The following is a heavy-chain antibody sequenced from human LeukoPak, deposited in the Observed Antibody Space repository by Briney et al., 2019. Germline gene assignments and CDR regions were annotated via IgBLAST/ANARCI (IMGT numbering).Heavy chain of an antibody. CDR1: GFTFSSYS. Sequence: GGSLRLSCSASGFTFSSYSMNWVRQAPGKGLEWVSLISSSSSYIYYADSVRGRFTISRDNAKNSLYLQMNSLRAEDTAVYYCAKDREAVAGPLDYWGQGTLVTVSS. V-gene: IGHV3-21*01. CDR3: AKDREAVAGPLDY. CDR2: ISSSSSYI. D-gene: IGHD6-19*01. J-gene: IGHJ4*02.